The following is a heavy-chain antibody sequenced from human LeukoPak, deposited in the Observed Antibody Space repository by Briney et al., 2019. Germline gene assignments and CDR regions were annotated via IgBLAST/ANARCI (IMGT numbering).Heavy chain of an antibody. Sequence: PSETLSLTCAVYGGSFSGYYWSWIRQPPGKGPEWIGEIYHSGSTNYNPSLKSRVTISGDTSKNQFSLKLSSVTAADTAVYYCARDSSGYSNFDYWGQGTLVTVSS. V-gene: IGHV4-34*01. CDR2: IYHSGST. J-gene: IGHJ4*02. CDR3: ARDSSGYSNFDY. D-gene: IGHD3-22*01. CDR1: GGSFSGYY.